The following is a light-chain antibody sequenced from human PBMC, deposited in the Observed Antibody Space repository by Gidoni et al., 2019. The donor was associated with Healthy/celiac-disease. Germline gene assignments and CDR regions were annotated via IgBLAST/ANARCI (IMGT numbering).Light chain of an antibody. CDR1: QRVSSSY. CDR2: GAS. CDR3: QQYGSSPPYT. V-gene: IGKV3-20*01. Sequence: EIVLTQSPGTLSLSPGERATLSCRASQRVSSSYSAWYQQKPGQAPRLLIYGASSRATGIPDRFSGSGSGTDFTLTISRLEPEDFAVYYCQQYGSSPPYTFGQGTKLEIK. J-gene: IGKJ2*01.